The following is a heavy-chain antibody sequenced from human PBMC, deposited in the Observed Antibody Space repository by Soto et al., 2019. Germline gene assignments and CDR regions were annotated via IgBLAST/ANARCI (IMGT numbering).Heavy chain of an antibody. Sequence: QVQLVESGGGVVQPGRSLRLSCAACGFTFSSYGMHWVRQAPGKGLEWVSVVWYDGSTQYYADSVKGRFTISRDNSKNTLYLQMNSLRVEDTAVYYCARGVGNYYYYMDVWGKGTTVTVSS. CDR2: VWYDGSTQ. J-gene: IGHJ6*03. D-gene: IGHD7-27*01. CDR3: ARGVGNYYYYMDV. V-gene: IGHV3-33*01. CDR1: GFTFSSYG.